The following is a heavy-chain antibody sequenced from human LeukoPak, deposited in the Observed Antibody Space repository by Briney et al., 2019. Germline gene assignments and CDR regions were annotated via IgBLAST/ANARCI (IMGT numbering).Heavy chain of an antibody. CDR1: GYTFTGYY. CDR2: INPNSGGT. CDR3: ARGTTMIGND. Sequence: ASVKVSCTASGYTFTGYYMHWVRQAPGQGLEWMGWINPNSGGTNYAQKFQGRVTMTRDTSISTAHMELSRLRSDDTAVYYCARGTTMIGNDWGQGTMVTVSS. J-gene: IGHJ3*01. V-gene: IGHV1-2*02. D-gene: IGHD3-22*01.